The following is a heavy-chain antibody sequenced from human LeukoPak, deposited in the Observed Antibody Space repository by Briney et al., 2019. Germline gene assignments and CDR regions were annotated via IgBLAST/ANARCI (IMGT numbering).Heavy chain of an antibody. D-gene: IGHD3-3*01. J-gene: IGHJ4*02. CDR3: ARGALLEWLLYLPRWYFDY. CDR1: GGSISSSNW. CDR2: IYHSGST. Sequence: PSETLSLTCAVSGGSISSSNWWSWVRQPPGKGLEWIGEIYHSGSTNYNPSLKSRVTISVDTSKNQFSLKLSSVTAADTAVYYCARGALLEWLLYLPRWYFDYWGQGTLVTVSS. V-gene: IGHV4-4*02.